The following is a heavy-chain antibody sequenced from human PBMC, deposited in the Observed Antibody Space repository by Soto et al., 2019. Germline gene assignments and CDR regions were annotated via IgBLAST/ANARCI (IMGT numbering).Heavy chain of an antibody. Sequence: SETLSLTCAVYGGSFSGYYWSWIRQPPGKGLEWIGEINHSGSTNYNPSLKSRVTISVDTSKNQFSLKLSSVTAADTAVYYCAIRTYYYGSSGLRWGQGTLVTVSS. CDR1: GGSFSGYY. J-gene: IGHJ4*02. D-gene: IGHD3-22*01. V-gene: IGHV4-34*01. CDR2: INHSGST. CDR3: AIRTYYYGSSGLR.